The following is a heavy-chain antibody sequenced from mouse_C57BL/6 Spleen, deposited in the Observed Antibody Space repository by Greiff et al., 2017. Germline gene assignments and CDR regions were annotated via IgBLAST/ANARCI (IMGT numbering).Heavy chain of an antibody. CDR2: INPNNGGT. D-gene: IGHD2-4*01. Sequence: VHVKQSGPELVKPGASVKMSCTASGYTFTDYNMHWVKQSHGKSLEWIGYINPNNGGTSYNQKFKGKATFTVNKSSSTAYLELRSLTSEDSAVYYCASGGLRLYYFDYWGQGTTLTVSS. J-gene: IGHJ2*01. V-gene: IGHV1-22*01. CDR1: GYTFTDYN. CDR3: ASGGLRLYYFDY.